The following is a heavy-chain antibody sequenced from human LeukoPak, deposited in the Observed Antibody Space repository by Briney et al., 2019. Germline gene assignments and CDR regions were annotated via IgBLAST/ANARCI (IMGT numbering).Heavy chain of an antibody. J-gene: IGHJ6*03. CDR3: ARSVITMVRGVKGDYMDV. V-gene: IGHV6-1*01. D-gene: IGHD3-10*01. CDR1: GDSVSSNSAA. Sequence: SQTLSLTCAISGDSVSSNSAAWNWIRQSPSRGLEWLGRTYYRSKWYNDYAVSVKSRITINPDTSKNQFSLQLNSVTPEDTAVFYCARSVITMVRGVKGDYMDVWGKGTTVTISS. CDR2: TYYRSKWYN.